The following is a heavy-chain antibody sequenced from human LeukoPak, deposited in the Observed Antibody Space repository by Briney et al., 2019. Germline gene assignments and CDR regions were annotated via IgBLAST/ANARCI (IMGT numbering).Heavy chain of an antibody. V-gene: IGHV1-2*02. Sequence: ASVKVSCKASGYTFTGYYMHWVRQAPGQGLEWMGWINPNSGGTNYAQKFQGRVTMTRDTSISTAYMELSRLRSEDTAVYYCARAPYCGGDCLGDWFDPWGQGTLVTVSS. CDR3: ARAPYCGGDCLGDWFDP. CDR2: INPNSGGT. CDR1: GYTFTGYY. D-gene: IGHD2-21*02. J-gene: IGHJ5*02.